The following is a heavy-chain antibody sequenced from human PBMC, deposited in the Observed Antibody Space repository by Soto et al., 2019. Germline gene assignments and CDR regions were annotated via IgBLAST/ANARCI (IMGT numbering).Heavy chain of an antibody. CDR1: GYTFTSYY. CDR2: INPSGGST. J-gene: IGHJ6*01. D-gene: IGHD3-16*02. V-gene: IGHV1-46*03. Sequence: ASVKVSCKASGYTFTSYYMHWVRQAPGQGLEWMGIINPSGGSTSYAQKFQGRVTMTRDTSTSTVYMGLSSLRSEDTAVYYCARRGVNTPALYYYCYGMDVWGQGTTDTVSS. CDR3: ARRGVNTPALYYYCYGMDV.